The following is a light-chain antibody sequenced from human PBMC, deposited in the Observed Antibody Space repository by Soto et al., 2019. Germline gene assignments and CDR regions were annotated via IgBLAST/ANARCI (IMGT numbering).Light chain of an antibody. CDR3: QQSYTTPIT. CDR2: AAS. CDR1: QGISSN. J-gene: IGKJ5*01. Sequence: DIQLTQSPSFLSASVGDRVTITCRASQGISSNLAWYQQKPGKAPKLLIYAASTLQSGVPSRFSGSGSGTEFTLTISSLQSEDFATYYCQQSYTTPITFGQGTRLEIK. V-gene: IGKV1-9*01.